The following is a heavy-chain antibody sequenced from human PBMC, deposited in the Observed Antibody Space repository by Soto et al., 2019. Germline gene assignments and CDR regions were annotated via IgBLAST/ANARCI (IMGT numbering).Heavy chain of an antibody. CDR1: GYSFTSYW. D-gene: IGHD5-18*01. CDR2: IYPGDSDT. J-gene: IGHJ4*02. Sequence: EVQLVQSGAEVKKPGESLKISCKGSGYSFTSYWIGWVRQMPGKGLEWMGIIYPGDSDTRYSPSFQGQVTISADKSISTAYLQWSSLKASHTAMYYCARHWKGQRGYSYGYPREFDYWGQGTLVTVSS. V-gene: IGHV5-51*01. CDR3: ARHWKGQRGYSYGYPREFDY.